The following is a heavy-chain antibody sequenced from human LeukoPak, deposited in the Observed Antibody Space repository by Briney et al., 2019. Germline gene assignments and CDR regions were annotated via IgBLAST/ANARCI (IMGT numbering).Heavy chain of an antibody. D-gene: IGHD2-2*01. CDR2: INSDGSST. J-gene: IGHJ4*02. CDR1: GFTFSSYW. CDR3: ARDPIVVVPAARGEIHY. V-gene: IGHV3-74*01. Sequence: PGGSLRLSCAASGFTFSSYWMHWVRQAPGKGLVWVSRINSDGSSTTYADSVKGRFTISRDNAKNSLYLQMNSLRAEDTAVYYCARDPIVVVPAARGEIHYWGQGTLVTVSS.